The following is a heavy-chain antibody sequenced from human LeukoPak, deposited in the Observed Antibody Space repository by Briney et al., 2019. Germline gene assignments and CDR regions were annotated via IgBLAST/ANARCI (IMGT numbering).Heavy chain of an antibody. CDR2: SDKSGST. D-gene: IGHD2/OR15-2a*01. CDR3: AADRNNRSWYYY. CDR1: GGSISSYY. Sequence: SETLSLTCTVSGGSISSYYWSWIRQPPGKGPEWIGYSDKSGSTNYNPSLKSRVTISVDTSTKQFSLRLSSVTAADTAVYYCAADRNNRSWYYYWGQGILVTVSS. V-gene: IGHV4-59*08. J-gene: IGHJ4*02.